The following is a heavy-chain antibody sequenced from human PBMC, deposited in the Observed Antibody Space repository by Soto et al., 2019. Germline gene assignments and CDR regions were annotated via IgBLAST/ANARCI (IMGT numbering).Heavy chain of an antibody. CDR3: ARRAYCGGDCSFDY. CDR1: GGSISSYY. Sequence: PSETLSLTCTVSGGSISSYYWSWIRQPPGKGLEWIGYIYYSGSTNYNPSLKSRVTISVDTSKNQFSLKLSSVTAADTAVYYCARRAYCGGDCSFDYWGQGTLVTVSS. D-gene: IGHD2-21*02. CDR2: IYYSGST. V-gene: IGHV4-59*01. J-gene: IGHJ4*02.